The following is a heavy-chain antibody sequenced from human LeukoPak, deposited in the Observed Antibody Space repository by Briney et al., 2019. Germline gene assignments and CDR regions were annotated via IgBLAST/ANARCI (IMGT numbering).Heavy chain of an antibody. V-gene: IGHV3-48*02. CDR1: GFTFSSDS. J-gene: IGHJ4*02. CDR2: ISSSSSTI. Sequence: PGGSLRLSCAASGFTFSSDSMNWVRQAPGKGLEWVSYISSSSSTICYADSVKGRFTISRDNAKNSLYLQMNSLRDEDTAVYYCASAKRENVIGVAGTFLYWGQGTLVTVSS. D-gene: IGHD6-19*01. CDR3: ASAKRENVIGVAGTFLY.